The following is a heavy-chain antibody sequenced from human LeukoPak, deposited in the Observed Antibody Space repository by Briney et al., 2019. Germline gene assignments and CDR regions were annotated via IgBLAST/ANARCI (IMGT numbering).Heavy chain of an antibody. CDR3: ARVEVGGDYSKFDY. Sequence: GGSLRLSCAASGFSFSSYWLHWVRQAPGKGLVWVSRINEDAKTINYADSVKGRFTISRDNAKNTVSLQMNSLRADDTAVYYCARVEVGGDYSKFDYWGQGTLVTVSS. CDR2: INEDAKTI. V-gene: IGHV3-74*01. D-gene: IGHD2-21*02. CDR1: GFSFSSYW. J-gene: IGHJ4*02.